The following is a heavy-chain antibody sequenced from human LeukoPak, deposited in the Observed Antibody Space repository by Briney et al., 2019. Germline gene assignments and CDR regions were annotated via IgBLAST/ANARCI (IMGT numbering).Heavy chain of an antibody. CDR1: GFTFSSYG. Sequence: GGSLRLSCAASGFTFSSYGMTWVRQAPGKGLEWVATISGSGLTTYYADSVKGRFTVSGDNSKNTLYLQMSSLTAADTAVYYCAKDRSIGTYYTFDHWGQGTLVTVSS. J-gene: IGHJ4*02. D-gene: IGHD1-26*01. CDR3: AKDRSIGTYYTFDH. V-gene: IGHV3-23*01. CDR2: ISGSGLTT.